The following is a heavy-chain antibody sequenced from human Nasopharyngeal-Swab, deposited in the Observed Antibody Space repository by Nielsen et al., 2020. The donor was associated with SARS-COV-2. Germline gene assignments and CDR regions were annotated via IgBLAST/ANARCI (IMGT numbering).Heavy chain of an antibody. CDR3: TRCGGSCYTGKDY. Sequence: ESLTISCAASGFIFSDSAIHWVRQASGTGLEWVGRIRSKGNSYATAYAASVKGRFTIPRDDSKNTAYLQMNSLITEDTAVYYCTRCGGSCYTGKDYWGQGTLVTVSS. D-gene: IGHD2-15*01. V-gene: IGHV3-73*01. CDR1: GFIFSDSA. CDR2: IRSKGNSYAT. J-gene: IGHJ4*02.